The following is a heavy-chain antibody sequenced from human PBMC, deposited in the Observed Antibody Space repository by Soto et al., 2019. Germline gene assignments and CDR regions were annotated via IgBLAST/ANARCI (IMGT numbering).Heavy chain of an antibody. D-gene: IGHD6-19*01. V-gene: IGHV4-30-2*01. J-gene: IGHJ4*02. CDR3: ASAGGLGAVAADY. CDR1: GGSISSGGYS. CDR2: IYHSGST. Sequence: QLQLQESGSGLVKPSQTLSLTCAVSGGSISSGGYSWSWIRQPPWKGLEWIGYIYHSGSTYYNPSLKSRVTISVDRSKNQFSLKLSSVTAADTAVYYCASAGGLGAVAADYWGQGTLVTVSS.